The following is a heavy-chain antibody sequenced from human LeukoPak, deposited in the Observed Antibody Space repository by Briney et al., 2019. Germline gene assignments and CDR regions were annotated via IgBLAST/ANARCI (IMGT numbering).Heavy chain of an antibody. J-gene: IGHJ4*02. CDR3: ARDSSGYPDY. CDR2: ISGDGGST. Sequence: GGSLRLSCAASGFTFDDYAMHWVRQAPGKGLEWISLISGDGGSTYYVDSVKGRFTISRDNGKNSLYLQMNSLRTEDTALYYCARDSSGYPDYWGQGTLVTVSS. CDR1: GFTFDDYA. D-gene: IGHD3-3*01. V-gene: IGHV3-43*02.